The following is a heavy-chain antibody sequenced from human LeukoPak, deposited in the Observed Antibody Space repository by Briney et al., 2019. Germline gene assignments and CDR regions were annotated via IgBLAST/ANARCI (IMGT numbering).Heavy chain of an antibody. CDR1: GFTFSSYG. J-gene: IGHJ5*02. D-gene: IGHD5-12*01. CDR2: ISYDGSNK. Sequence: PGGSLRLSCAASGFTFSSYGMHWVRQAPGKGLEWVAVISYDGSNKYYADSVMGRFTISRDNSKNTLHLQMNSLRAEDTAVYYCAKNRATIPRTNWFDPWGQGTLVTVSS. V-gene: IGHV3-30*18. CDR3: AKNRATIPRTNWFDP.